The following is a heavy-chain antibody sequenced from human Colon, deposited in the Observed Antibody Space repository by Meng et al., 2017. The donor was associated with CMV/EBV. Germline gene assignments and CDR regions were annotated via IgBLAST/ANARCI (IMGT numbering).Heavy chain of an antibody. J-gene: IGHJ4*02. V-gene: IGHV3-33*07. Sequence: GESLKISCVVSGITIQSHGLYWVRQAPGKGLEWVASISSDGIETSYADSVKGRFTISRDNAKNSLYLQMNSLSAEDTAVYYCARGASASYRTPPGYWGQGTLVTVSS. CDR2: ISSDGIET. CDR1: GITIQSHG. CDR3: ARGASASYRTPPGY. D-gene: IGHD1-26*01.